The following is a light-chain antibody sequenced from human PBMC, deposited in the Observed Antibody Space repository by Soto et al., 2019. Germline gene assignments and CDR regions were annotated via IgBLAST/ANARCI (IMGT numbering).Light chain of an antibody. CDR1: MRDVGAYNL. CDR3: SSYTSSSTYV. Sequence: LTQPASVSGSAGQSITISCSGTMRDVGAYNLVSWYQQHPGTAPKLIIYEVRNRPSGISSRFSGSRSGNTASLTISWLQAEDEADYYCSSYTSSSTYVFGTGTKVTVL. CDR2: EVR. J-gene: IGLJ1*01. V-gene: IGLV2-14*01.